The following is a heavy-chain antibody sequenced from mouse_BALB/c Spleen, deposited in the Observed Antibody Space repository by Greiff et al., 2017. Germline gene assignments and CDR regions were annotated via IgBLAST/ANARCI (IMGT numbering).Heavy chain of an antibody. Sequence: EVKLVESGGGLVKPGGSLKLSCAASGFTFSSYAMSWVRQTPEKRLEWVATISSGGSYTYYPDSVKGRFTISRDNAKNTLYLQMSSLRSEDTAMYYCARRGVYYAHDGDWFAYWGQGTLVTVSA. D-gene: IGHD2-1*01. CDR2: ISSGGSYT. CDR3: ARRGVYYAHDGDWFAY. V-gene: IGHV5-9-3*01. CDR1: GFTFSSYA. J-gene: IGHJ3*01.